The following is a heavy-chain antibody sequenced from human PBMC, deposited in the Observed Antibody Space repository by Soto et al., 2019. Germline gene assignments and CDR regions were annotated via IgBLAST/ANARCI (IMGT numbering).Heavy chain of an antibody. CDR1: GGSISSGDYY. Sequence: QVQLQESGPGLVKPSQTLSLTCTVSGGSISSGDYYWSWIRQPPGKGLEWIGYIYYSGSTYYNPSLTRRVTISVDTSNTQCSLKLSSVTAADTAVYYCARPCGGDCLDAFDIWGQGTMVTVSS. J-gene: IGHJ3*02. CDR3: ARPCGGDCLDAFDI. D-gene: IGHD2-21*02. CDR2: IYYSGST. V-gene: IGHV4-30-4*01.